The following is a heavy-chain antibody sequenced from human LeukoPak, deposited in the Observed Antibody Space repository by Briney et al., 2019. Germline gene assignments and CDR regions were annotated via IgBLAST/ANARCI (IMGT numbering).Heavy chain of an antibody. CDR1: GYTLTELS. CDR2: FDPEDGET. CDR3: ARSGMMAYCGGDCYSGYFQH. V-gene: IGHV1-24*01. Sequence: ASVKVSCKVSGYTLTELSMHWVRQAPGKGLEWMGGFDPEDGETIYAQKLQGRVTMTTDTSTSTAYMELRSLRSDDTAVYYCARSGMMAYCGGDCYSGYFQHWGQGTLVTVSS. J-gene: IGHJ1*01. D-gene: IGHD2-21*02.